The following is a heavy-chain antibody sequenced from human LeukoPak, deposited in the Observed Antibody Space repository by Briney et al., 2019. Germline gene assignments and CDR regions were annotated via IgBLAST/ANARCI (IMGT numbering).Heavy chain of an antibody. CDR1: GYTFTSYA. CDR2: INAGNGNT. Sequence: ASVKVSCTASGYTFTSYAMHWVRQAPGQRLEWMGWINAGNGNTKYSQKFQGRVTITRDTSASTAYMELSSLRSEDTAVYYCARSGFWDTAMGDYWGQGTLVTVSS. CDR3: ARSGFWDTAMGDY. V-gene: IGHV1-3*01. D-gene: IGHD5-18*01. J-gene: IGHJ4*02.